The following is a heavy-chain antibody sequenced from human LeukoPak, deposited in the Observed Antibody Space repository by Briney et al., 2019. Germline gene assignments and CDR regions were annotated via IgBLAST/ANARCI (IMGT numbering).Heavy chain of an antibody. CDR1: GFTFSSYS. D-gene: IGHD6-13*01. J-gene: IGHJ4*02. Sequence: PGGSLRLSCAASGFTFSSYSMNWVRQAPGKGLEWVSYISSSSSTIYYADSVKGRFTISRDNAKNSLYLQMNSLRAEDTAVYYCARDYHIIAAAGTGFDYWGQGTLVTVSS. V-gene: IGHV3-48*04. CDR3: ARDYHIIAAAGTGFDY. CDR2: ISSSSSTI.